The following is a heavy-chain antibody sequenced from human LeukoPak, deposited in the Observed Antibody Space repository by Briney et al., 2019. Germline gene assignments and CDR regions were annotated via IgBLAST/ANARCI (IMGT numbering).Heavy chain of an antibody. Sequence: KASETLSLTCAVYGGSFSGYYWSWIRQPPGKGLEWIGEINHSGSTNYNPSLKSRVTISVDTSKNQFSLKLSSVTAADTAVYYCARGLSIAAAGTFDYWGQGTLVTVSS. CDR1: GGSFSGYY. D-gene: IGHD6-13*01. V-gene: IGHV4-34*01. CDR3: ARGLSIAAAGTFDY. J-gene: IGHJ4*02. CDR2: INHSGST.